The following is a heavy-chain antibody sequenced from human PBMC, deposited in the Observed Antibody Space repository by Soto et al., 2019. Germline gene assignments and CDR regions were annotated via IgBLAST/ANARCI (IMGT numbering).Heavy chain of an antibody. D-gene: IGHD3-22*01. V-gene: IGHV1-3*01. J-gene: IGHJ5*02. CDR3: ARSVTIYYDSSGPPIVFDP. Sequence: QVQLVQSGAEVKKPGASVKVSCKASGYTFTSYAMHWVRQAPGQRLEWMGWINAGNGNTKYSQKFQGRVTITRDTSASTAYMELSSLRSEDTAVYYCARSVTIYYDSSGPPIVFDPWGQGTLVTVSS. CDR2: INAGNGNT. CDR1: GYTFTSYA.